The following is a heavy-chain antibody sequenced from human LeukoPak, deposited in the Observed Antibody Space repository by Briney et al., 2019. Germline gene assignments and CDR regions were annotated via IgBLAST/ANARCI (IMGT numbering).Heavy chain of an antibody. Sequence: ASVKVSCKASGGTFSSYAISWVRQAPGQGLEWMGWMNPNSGNTGYAQKFQGRVTMTRNTSISTAYMELSSLRSEDTAVYYCARDSRYCSSTSCYTGDYYFDYWGQGTLVTVSS. CDR3: ARDSRYCSSTSCYTGDYYFDY. V-gene: IGHV1-8*02. D-gene: IGHD2-2*02. CDR1: GGTFSSYA. CDR2: MNPNSGNT. J-gene: IGHJ4*02.